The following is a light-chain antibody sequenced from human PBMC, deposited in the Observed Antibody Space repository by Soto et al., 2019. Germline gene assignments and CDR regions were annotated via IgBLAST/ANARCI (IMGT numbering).Light chain of an antibody. J-gene: IGLJ1*01. CDR3: CSYAGSSTYV. V-gene: IGLV2-23*01. Sequence: QSALTQPASVSGSPGQSITISCTGTSSDVGSYNVVSWYQQHSGKAPKLMIYEGSKRPSGVSNRFSGSKSGNTASLTISGLQAEDEADYYCCSYAGSSTYVFGPGTKVTVL. CDR1: SSDVGSYNV. CDR2: EGS.